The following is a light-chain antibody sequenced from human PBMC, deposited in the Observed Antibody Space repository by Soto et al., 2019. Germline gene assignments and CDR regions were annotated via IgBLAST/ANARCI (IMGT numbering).Light chain of an antibody. Sequence: QSVLTQPASVSGSPGQSITISCTGTSSDVGGYNYVSWYQQHPGKAPKLMIYEVSNRPSGVSNRFSGSKSGNTASLTISRLQAEDEADYYCSSYTSSSPRVFGTGTKVTVL. CDR1: SSDVGGYNY. CDR3: SSYTSSSPRV. V-gene: IGLV2-14*01. CDR2: EVS. J-gene: IGLJ1*01.